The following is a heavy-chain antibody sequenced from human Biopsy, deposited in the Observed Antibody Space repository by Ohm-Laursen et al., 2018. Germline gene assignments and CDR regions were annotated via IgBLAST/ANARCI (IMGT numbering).Heavy chain of an antibody. D-gene: IGHD1-14*01. CDR1: GFTFHTYA. J-gene: IGHJ5*01. CDR2: IDVSDYNT. Sequence: GSLRLSCTASGFTFHTYAMNWVRQAPGKGLERVAHIDVSDYNTYYADSVRGRFTISRDNSKQMVHLEINSLTADDTAVYYCVKQWGGYNFDSWGQGTLVTVSS. V-gene: IGHV3-23*01. CDR3: VKQWGGYNFDS.